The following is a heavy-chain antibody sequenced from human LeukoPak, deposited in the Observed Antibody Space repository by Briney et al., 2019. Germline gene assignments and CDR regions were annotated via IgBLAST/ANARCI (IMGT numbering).Heavy chain of an antibody. J-gene: IGHJ3*02. CDR3: AESSPVMGLDAFDI. CDR1: GGSISSYY. D-gene: IGHD3-16*01. Sequence: PSETLSLTCTVSGGSISSYYWSWIRQPAGKGLEWIGRIYTSGSTNYNPSLKSRVTMSVDTSKNQFSLKLSSVTAADTAVYYCAESSPVMGLDAFDIWGQGTMVTVSS. V-gene: IGHV4-4*07. CDR2: IYTSGST.